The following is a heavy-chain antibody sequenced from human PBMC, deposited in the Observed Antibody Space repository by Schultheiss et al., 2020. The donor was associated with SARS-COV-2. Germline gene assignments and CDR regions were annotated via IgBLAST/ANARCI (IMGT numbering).Heavy chain of an antibody. V-gene: IGHV4-4*07. CDR2: IYTSGST. CDR1: GGSISSYY. CDR3: ARDGVSGSYSGSDY. Sequence: GSLRLSCTVSGGSISSYYWSWIRQPAGKGLEWIGRIYTSGSTNYNPSLKSRVTMSVDTSKNQFSLKLSSVTAADTAVYYCARDGVSGSYSGSDYWGQGTLVTVSS. J-gene: IGHJ4*02. D-gene: IGHD1-26*01.